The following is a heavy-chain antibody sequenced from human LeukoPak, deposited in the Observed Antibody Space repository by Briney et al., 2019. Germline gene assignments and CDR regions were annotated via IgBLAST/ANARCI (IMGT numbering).Heavy chain of an antibody. D-gene: IGHD3-10*01. CDR3: ARHPGYYGSGETNWFDP. Sequence: PSETLSLTCAVYGGSISSNTYYWGWIRQPPGKGLEWIGSIYYSGSTYYNLSLKSRVTISVDTSKNQFSLKLSSVTAADTAVYYCARHPGYYGSGETNWFDPWGQGTLVTVSS. J-gene: IGHJ5*02. V-gene: IGHV4-39*01. CDR1: GGSISSNTYY. CDR2: IYYSGST.